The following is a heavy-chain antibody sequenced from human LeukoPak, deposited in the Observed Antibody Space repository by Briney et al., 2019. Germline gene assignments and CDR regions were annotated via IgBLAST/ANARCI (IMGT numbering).Heavy chain of an antibody. D-gene: IGHD2-2*01. J-gene: IGHJ5*02. CDR2: IYYSGST. Sequence: SETLSLTCTVSGGSISSSSYYWGWIRQPPGKELEWIGSIYYSGSTSHNPSLKSRVTISVDTSKNQFSLRLSSVTAADTAVYYCAREVDAAAAYNWFDPWGQGTLVTVSS. CDR3: AREVDAAAAYNWFDP. V-gene: IGHV4-39*07. CDR1: GGSISSSSYY.